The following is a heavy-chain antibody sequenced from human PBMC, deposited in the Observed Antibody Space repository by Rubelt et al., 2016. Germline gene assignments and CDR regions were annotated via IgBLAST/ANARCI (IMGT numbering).Heavy chain of an antibody. Sequence: VGTYYNPSLKSRVTLSVDTSKNQFSLKLSSVTAADTAVYYCARVQGYSYGYYFDYWGQGTLVTVSS. D-gene: IGHD5-18*01. CDR3: ARVQGYSYGYYFDY. CDR2: VGT. V-gene: IGHV4-31*02. J-gene: IGHJ4*02.